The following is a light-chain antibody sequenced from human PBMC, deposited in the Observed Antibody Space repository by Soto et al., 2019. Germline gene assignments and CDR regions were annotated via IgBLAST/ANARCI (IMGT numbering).Light chain of an antibody. CDR1: QSIASY. J-gene: IGKJ1*01. Sequence: DIQMTQSPSSLSASVGDRVTITCRASQSIASYLNWYQQKPGKAPRLLIYAASSLQSGVPSRFSGSGSRTDFTLTISSLQPEDCATYYCQESYSSPPSFGQGTRVEVK. CDR2: AAS. V-gene: IGKV1-39*01. CDR3: QESYSSPPS.